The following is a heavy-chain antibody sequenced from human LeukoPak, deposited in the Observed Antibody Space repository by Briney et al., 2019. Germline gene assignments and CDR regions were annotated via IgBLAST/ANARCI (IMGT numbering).Heavy chain of an antibody. CDR1: GFTFDDYA. V-gene: IGHV3-43*02. D-gene: IGHD1-26*01. CDR2: ISGDGGST. CDR3: AKSKGIKSGSSDY. J-gene: IGHJ4*02. Sequence: SGGSLRLSCTASGFTFDDYAIHWVRQAPGKGLEWVFFISGDGGSTYYADSVKGRFTISRDNSKKSLYLQMNSLRTEDAALYYCAKSKGIKSGSSDYWGQGTLVTVSS.